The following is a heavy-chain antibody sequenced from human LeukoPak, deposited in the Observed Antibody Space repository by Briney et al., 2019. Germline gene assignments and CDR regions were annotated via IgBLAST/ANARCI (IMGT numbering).Heavy chain of an antibody. CDR2: INPNSGGT. CDR3: ARDRPYSVSSWYGVFDH. J-gene: IGHJ4*02. V-gene: IGHV1-2*02. CDR1: GYTFTGYY. Sequence: ASVKVSCKASGYTFTGYYMHWVRQAPGQGLESMGWINPNSGGTNYAQKFQGRVTMTRDTSISTAYMELSRLRSDDTAVYYCARDRPYSVSSWYGVFDHWGQGTLVTVSS. D-gene: IGHD6-13*01.